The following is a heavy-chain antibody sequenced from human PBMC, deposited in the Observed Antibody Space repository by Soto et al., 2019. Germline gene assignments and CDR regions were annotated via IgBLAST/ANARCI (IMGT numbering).Heavy chain of an antibody. CDR3: ARXPGITGTTGYYYYGMDV. CDR2: IIPIFGTA. V-gene: IGHV1-69*06. J-gene: IGHJ6*02. D-gene: IGHD1-7*01. CDR1: GGTFSSYA. Sequence: SVKVSCKASGGTFSSYAISWVRQAPGQGLEWMGGIIPIFGTANYAQKFQGRVTITADKSTSTAYMELSSLRSEDTAVYYCARXPGITGTTGYYYYGMDVWGQGTTVTVSS.